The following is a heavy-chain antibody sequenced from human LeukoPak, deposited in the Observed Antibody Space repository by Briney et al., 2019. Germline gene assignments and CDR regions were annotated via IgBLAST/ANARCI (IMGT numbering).Heavy chain of an antibody. CDR1: RGTFSSYA. CDR2: ISAYNGNT. D-gene: IGHD2-2*01. Sequence: ASVKVSCKASRGTFSSYAISWVRQAPGHGLEWMGWISAYNGNTYYAQRLQGRVTMTTDTSTSTAYMELRSLRSDDTAVYYCARDRVRRSGTGGAFDFWGQGTMVTVSS. V-gene: IGHV1-18*01. CDR3: ARDRVRRSGTGGAFDF. J-gene: IGHJ3*01.